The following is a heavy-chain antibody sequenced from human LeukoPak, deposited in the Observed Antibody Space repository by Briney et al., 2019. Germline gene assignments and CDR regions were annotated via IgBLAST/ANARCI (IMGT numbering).Heavy chain of an antibody. J-gene: IGHJ4*02. D-gene: IGHD4-17*01. CDR3: ARHYYGDYPNLYYFDY. CDR2: IYYSVRT. V-gene: IGHV4-59*08. Sequence: SETLSLTCTVSGGSISRYYWSWIRQPPGKRLEWIGYIYYSVRTNYNPSLKSRVTISVDTSKNQFSLKLSSVTAADTAVYYCARHYYGDYPNLYYFDYWGQGSLVIVSS. CDR1: GGSISRYY.